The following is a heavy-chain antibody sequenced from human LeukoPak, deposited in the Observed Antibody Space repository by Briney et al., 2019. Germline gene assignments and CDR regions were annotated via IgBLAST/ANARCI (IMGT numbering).Heavy chain of an antibody. CDR1: GYTFTGYY. V-gene: IGHV1-18*04. D-gene: IGHD3-10*01. CDR2: ISAYSGNR. CDR3: ARDYPSYGSGSYHGMDV. Sequence: GASVKVSCTASGYTFTGYYMHWVRQAPGQGLKWMGWISAYSGNRIYAQNLQGRVTMTTDTSTTTAYMELRSLRSDDTAVYYCARDYPSYGSGSYHGMDVWGQGTTVTVSS. J-gene: IGHJ6*02.